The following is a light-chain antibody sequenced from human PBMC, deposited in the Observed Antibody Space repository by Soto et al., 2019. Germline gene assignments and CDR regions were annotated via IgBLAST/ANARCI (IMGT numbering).Light chain of an antibody. CDR2: DAS. CDR1: QTISSW. J-gene: IGKJ1*01. V-gene: IGKV1-5*01. CDR3: QQYNAYPWT. Sequence: DIQMTQSPSTLSASVGDRVTITCRASQTISSWLAWYQQKPGKAPKLLMYDASSLHSGVPSRFSGSGSGTEFTLTISSLQPDDFATYYCQQYNAYPWTFGQGTRWIS.